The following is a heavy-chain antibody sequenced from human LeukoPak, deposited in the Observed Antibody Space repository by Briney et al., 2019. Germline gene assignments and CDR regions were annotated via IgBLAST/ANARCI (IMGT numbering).Heavy chain of an antibody. V-gene: IGHV3-23*01. CDR2: ISGSGGST. J-gene: IGHJ4*02. CDR1: GFTFSSYA. Sequence: PGGSLRLSCAASGFTFSSYAMSWVRQAPGKGLEWVSAISGSGGSTYYADSVKGRFIISRDNSKNTLFLQMNSLRGEDTAMYYCARVQGGGFRTADYWGQGTLVTVSS. D-gene: IGHD1-14*01. CDR3: ARVQGGGFRTADY.